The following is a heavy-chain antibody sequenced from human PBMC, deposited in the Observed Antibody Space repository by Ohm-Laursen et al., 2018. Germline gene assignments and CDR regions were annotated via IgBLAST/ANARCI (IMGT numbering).Heavy chain of an antibody. CDR2: ISYSGST. Sequence: GTLSLTCTISGGSISSYYWSWIRLPPGKGLEWIGYISYSGSTNYNPSLKSRVTISVDTSSNQFSLKLSSVTAADTAVYYCARYDRITVTAGSDAFDIWGQGTVATVSS. D-gene: IGHD4-17*01. J-gene: IGHJ3*02. V-gene: IGHV4-59*01. CDR1: GGSISSYY. CDR3: ARYDRITVTAGSDAFDI.